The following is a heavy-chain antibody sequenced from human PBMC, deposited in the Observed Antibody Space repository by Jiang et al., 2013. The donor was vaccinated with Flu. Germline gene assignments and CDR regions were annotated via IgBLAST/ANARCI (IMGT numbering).Heavy chain of an antibody. CDR1: GESISNTNVG. CDR3: ARENSGAFDH. V-gene: IGHV6-1*01. J-gene: IGHJ4*02. CDR2: TFYRSEWNY. D-gene: IGHD4-23*01. Sequence: TLSLTCDISGESISNTNVGWTWIRQSPSRGLEWLGRTFYRSEWNYDYAPSLRSRITINPDTSRNQLSLEVASVTAADTAIYYCARENSGAFDHWGQGTLVTVSS.